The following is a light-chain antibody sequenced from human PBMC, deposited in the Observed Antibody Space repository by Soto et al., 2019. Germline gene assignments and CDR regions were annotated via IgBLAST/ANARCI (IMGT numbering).Light chain of an antibody. CDR2: GAS. Sequence: EIVLTQSPGTLSLSPGERATLSCRASQSVSCSYLAWYQQKPGQAPRLLIYGASSRATGIPDRFSGSGSGTDFTLTISRLEPEDFAVYYCQQYGSSPPTFCQGTKVEIK. V-gene: IGKV3-20*01. J-gene: IGKJ1*01. CDR1: QSVSCSY. CDR3: QQYGSSPPT.